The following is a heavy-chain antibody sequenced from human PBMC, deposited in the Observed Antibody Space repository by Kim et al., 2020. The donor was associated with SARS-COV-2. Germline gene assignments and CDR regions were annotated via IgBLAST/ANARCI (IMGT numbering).Heavy chain of an antibody. Sequence: GGSLRLSCAASGFTFSSYAMSWVRQAPGKGLEWVSAISGSGGSTYYADSVKGRFTISRDNSKNTLYLQMNSLRAEDTAVYYCAKGGRHDCSGGSCMLETRWYFDLWGRGTLVTVSS. J-gene: IGHJ2*01. D-gene: IGHD2-15*01. CDR1: GFTFSSYA. CDR3: AKGGRHDCSGGSCMLETRWYFDL. CDR2: ISGSGGST. V-gene: IGHV3-23*01.